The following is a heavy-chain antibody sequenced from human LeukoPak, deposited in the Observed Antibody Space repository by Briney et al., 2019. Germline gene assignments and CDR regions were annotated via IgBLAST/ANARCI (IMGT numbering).Heavy chain of an antibody. CDR1: GFTFSSYG. CDR2: ISGSGGST. V-gene: IGHV3-23*01. CDR3: AKRGVVIRVILVGFHKEAYYFES. Sequence: PGRSLRLSCAASGFTFSSYGMHWVRQAPGKGLEWVSAISGSGGSTYYADSVKGRFTISRDNPKNTLYLQMNSLRAEDTAVYFCAKRGVVIRVILVGFHKEAYYFESWGQGALVTVSS. J-gene: IGHJ4*02. D-gene: IGHD3/OR15-3a*01.